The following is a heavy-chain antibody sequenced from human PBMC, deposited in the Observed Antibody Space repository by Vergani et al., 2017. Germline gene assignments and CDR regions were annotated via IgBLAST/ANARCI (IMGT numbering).Heavy chain of an antibody. J-gene: IGHJ6*02. Sequence: EVQLLESGGDLVQPGGSLRLSCAASGFTFNHYAMNWVRQAPGKGLEWVSGISGSGGSTYYAGSVKGRFTISSDSSKNTLYLQMNSLSAGDTAVYYCAKANPRNSGYDYLYYYPAMEVWGQGTTVTVSS. D-gene: IGHD5-12*01. CDR1: GFTFNHYA. CDR3: AKANPRNSGYDYLYYYPAMEV. CDR2: ISGSGGST. V-gene: IGHV3-23*01.